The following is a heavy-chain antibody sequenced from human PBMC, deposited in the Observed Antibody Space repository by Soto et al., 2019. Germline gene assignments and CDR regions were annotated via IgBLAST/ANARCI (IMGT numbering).Heavy chain of an antibody. CDR3: TTGLQLEDYYYYDGMDV. CDR1: GFTFSNAW. J-gene: IGHJ6*02. D-gene: IGHD6-13*01. CDR2: IKSKTDGGTT. V-gene: IGHV3-15*07. Sequence: EVQLVESGGGLVKPGGSLRLSCAASGFTFSNAWMNWVRQAPGKGLEWVGRIKSKTDGGTTDYAAPVKGRFTISRDDSKNKLYRQMNSLKAEDTGVYYCTTGLQLEDYYYYDGMDVWCQGTTFTVSS.